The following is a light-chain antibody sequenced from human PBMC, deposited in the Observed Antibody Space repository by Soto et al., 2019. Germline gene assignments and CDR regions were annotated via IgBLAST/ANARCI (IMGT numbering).Light chain of an antibody. J-gene: IGLJ3*02. CDR3: CSFAGSSTS. CDR2: DDT. Sequence: QSALTQPASVPGPPGQAITISCTGTTSDVGTYKPVSWYQQYPGKAPKVIIYDDTKRPSGVSSRFSGSKSANPASLTISGLQAEDEADYYCCSFAGSSTSFGGGTKVTVL. V-gene: IGLV2-23*01. CDR1: TSDVGTYKP.